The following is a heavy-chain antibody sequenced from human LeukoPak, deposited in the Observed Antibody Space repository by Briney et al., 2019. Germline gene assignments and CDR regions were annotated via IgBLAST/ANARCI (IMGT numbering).Heavy chain of an antibody. CDR1: GFTFSNYA. J-gene: IGHJ4*02. D-gene: IGHD2-21*02. CDR2: TSSNGGST. V-gene: IGHV3-64*01. Sequence: GGSLRLSCAASGFTFSNYAMHWVRQAPGKGLEYVSATSSNGGSTYYANSVKGRFTISRDNSKNMLFLQMGSLRTEDMAVYYCARGRLVVTAFDYWGQGTLVTVSS. CDR3: ARGRLVVTAFDY.